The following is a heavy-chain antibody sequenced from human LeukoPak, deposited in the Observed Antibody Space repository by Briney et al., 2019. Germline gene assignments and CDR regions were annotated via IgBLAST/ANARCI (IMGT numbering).Heavy chain of an antibody. CDR2: IYSSGSA. Sequence: PSETLSLTCTVSGASINNNFWTWIRQPPGKGLEWIGYIYSSGSAKYNPSLKSRVIISGDTSKNLISLNLTSVTAADTAVYFCARHRDYYDTWGHGDLVTVSS. J-gene: IGHJ4*01. V-gene: IGHV4-59*08. CDR3: ARHRDYYDT. D-gene: IGHD3-22*01. CDR1: GASINNNF.